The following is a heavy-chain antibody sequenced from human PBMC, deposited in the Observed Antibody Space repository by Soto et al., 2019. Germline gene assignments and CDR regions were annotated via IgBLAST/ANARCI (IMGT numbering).Heavy chain of an antibody. CDR1: GGTFSSYA. D-gene: IGHD3-3*01. V-gene: IGHV1-69*01. CDR3: ARDQGGLRLLEWSSPFDY. Sequence: QVQLVQSGAEVKKPGSSVKVSCKASGGTFSSYAISWVRQAPGQGLEWMGGIIPIFGTANYAQKFQGRVTITADESTSTAYMELSSLRSEDTAVYYCARDQGGLRLLEWSSPFDYWGQGTLVTVLS. J-gene: IGHJ4*02. CDR2: IIPIFGTA.